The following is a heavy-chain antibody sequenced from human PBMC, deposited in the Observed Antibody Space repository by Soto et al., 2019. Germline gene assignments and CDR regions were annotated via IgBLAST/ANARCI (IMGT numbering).Heavy chain of an antibody. CDR2: INAGNGNT. J-gene: IGHJ5*02. CDR1: GYTFTSYA. V-gene: IGHV1-3*05. CDR3: ARGRFLGRSSYVGWFDP. D-gene: IGHD6-6*01. Sequence: QVQLVQSGAEEKKPGASVKVSCKASGYTFTSYAMHWVRQAPGQRLEWMGWINAGNGNTKYSQKFQGRVTITRDTSXSXXYMELSSLRSEDTAVYYCARGRFLGRSSYVGWFDPWGQGTLVTVSS.